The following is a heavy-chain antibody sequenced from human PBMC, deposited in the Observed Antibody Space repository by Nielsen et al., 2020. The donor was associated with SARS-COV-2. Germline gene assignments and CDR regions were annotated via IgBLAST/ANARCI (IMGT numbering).Heavy chain of an antibody. Sequence: VRQAPGKGLEWVSGINWNGGSTGYADSVKGRFTISRDNSKNTLYLQMNSLRAEDTAVYYCARGASTAMVRRYYYYYGMDVWGQGTTVTVSS. J-gene: IGHJ6*02. D-gene: IGHD5-18*01. CDR2: INWNGGST. CDR3: ARGASTAMVRRYYYYYGMDV. V-gene: IGHV3-20*03.